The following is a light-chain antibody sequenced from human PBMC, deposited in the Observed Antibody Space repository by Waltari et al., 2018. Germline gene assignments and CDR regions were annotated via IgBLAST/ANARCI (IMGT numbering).Light chain of an antibody. V-gene: IGKV3-15*01. J-gene: IGKJ2*01. CDR1: QRVSTN. Sequence: DTVMTHSPATLSVSPGERVARSCMSSQRVSTNLAWYQQKAGQAPRLLIYGASTRATDVPPRFSGGVSGTEFTLTISSLQSEDFAVYYCHQYNFWPPRDTFGQGTKLEIK. CDR2: GAS. CDR3: HQYNFWPPRDT.